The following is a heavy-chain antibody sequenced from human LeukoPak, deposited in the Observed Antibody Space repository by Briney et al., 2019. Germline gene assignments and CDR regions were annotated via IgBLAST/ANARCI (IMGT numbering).Heavy chain of an antibody. CDR3: ARDQGKYSHGQLDY. CDR2: IGNSGHNV. CDR1: GFTFSSYE. D-gene: IGHD5-18*01. V-gene: IGHV3-48*03. Sequence: QPGGSLRLSCAASGFTFSSYEMTWVRQAPGEGLEYISYIGNSGHNVYYADSVKGRFTISRDNAKSSLYLQVDSLRAEDTAVYYCARDQGKYSHGQLDYWGQGILVTVSA. J-gene: IGHJ4*02.